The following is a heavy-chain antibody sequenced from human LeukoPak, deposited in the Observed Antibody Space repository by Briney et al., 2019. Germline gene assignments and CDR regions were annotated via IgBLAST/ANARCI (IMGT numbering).Heavy chain of an antibody. J-gene: IGHJ3*02. V-gene: IGHV3-7*01. Sequence: GGSLRLSCAASGFTFSSYWMSWVRQAPGKGLEWVANIKQDGSEKYYVDSVKGRFTISRDNAKNSLYLQMDSLRAEDTAVYYCARESGFRGDAFDIWGQGTMVTVSS. CDR3: ARESGFRGDAFDI. D-gene: IGHD3-10*01. CDR2: IKQDGSEK. CDR1: GFTFSSYW.